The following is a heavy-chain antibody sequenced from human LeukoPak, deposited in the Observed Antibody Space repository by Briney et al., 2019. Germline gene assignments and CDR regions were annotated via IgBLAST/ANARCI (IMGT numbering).Heavy chain of an antibody. J-gene: IGHJ4*02. CDR1: GYSITTGHY. CDR2: IYHGETT. Sequence: ASETLSLTCTVSGYSITTGHYWGWIRQPPGRGLEWIGSIYHGETTYYNPSLKTRLTISLDTSKNQFSLKLSSMTAADTAVYYCASNWSDFDYWGQGILVTVSS. V-gene: IGHV4-38-2*02. D-gene: IGHD1-1*01. CDR3: ASNWSDFDY.